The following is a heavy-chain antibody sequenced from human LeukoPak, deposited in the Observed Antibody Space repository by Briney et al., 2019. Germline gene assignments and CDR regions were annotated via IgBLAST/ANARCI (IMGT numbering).Heavy chain of an antibody. CDR1: GFAFSSFL. V-gene: IGHV3-7*01. Sequence: GGSLRLSCAASGFAFSSFLMTWVRQAPGKGLECVANMKQDGDEKYFVDSLKGRFTISRDNAKNSLYLQMNSLRAEDTAVYYCARDYYGSGSYPFDYWGQGTLVTVSS. J-gene: IGHJ4*02. D-gene: IGHD3-10*01. CDR2: MKQDGDEK. CDR3: ARDYYGSGSYPFDY.